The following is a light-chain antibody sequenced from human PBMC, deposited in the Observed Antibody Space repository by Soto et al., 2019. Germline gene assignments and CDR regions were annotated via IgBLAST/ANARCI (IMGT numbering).Light chain of an antibody. V-gene: IGLV2-14*01. CDR1: SSDIGGYNY. J-gene: IGLJ3*02. Sequence: QSALTQPASVSGSPGQSITISCTGTSSDIGGYNYVSWYQHHPGKAPKLLISEVSNRPSGVSNRFSGSKSGNTASLTISGLQAEDEADYYCSSYTSSSTLGFGGGTKLTV. CDR3: SSYTSSSTLG. CDR2: EVS.